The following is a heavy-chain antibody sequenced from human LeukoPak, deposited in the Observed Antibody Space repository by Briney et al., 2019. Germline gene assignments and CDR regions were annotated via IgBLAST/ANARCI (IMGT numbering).Heavy chain of an antibody. CDR2: ISGSGGST. Sequence: GGSLRLSCAASGFTVSSNFMAWVRQAPGKGLEWVSAISGSGGSTYYADSVKGRFTISRDNSKNTLYLQMNSLRAEDTAVYYCAKDRVGGWYDNWFDPWGQGTLVTVSS. D-gene: IGHD6-19*01. CDR3: AKDRVGGWYDNWFDP. J-gene: IGHJ5*02. CDR1: GFTVSSNF. V-gene: IGHV3-23*01.